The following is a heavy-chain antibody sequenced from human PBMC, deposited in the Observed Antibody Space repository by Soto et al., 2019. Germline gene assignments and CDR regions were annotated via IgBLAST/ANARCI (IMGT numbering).Heavy chain of an antibody. Sequence: SDTLSLTCTFSNDSIINFYCNLILQSAVKGLEWIGRIHGSVSATYNPSLRSRVTMSVDTSKNQFSLKVNSVNGADTAVYYSARRRHTERWFEQWGQGT. V-gene: IGHV4-4*07. CDR1: NDSIINFY. CDR3: ARRRHTERWFEQ. D-gene: IGHD5-18*01. CDR2: IHGSVSA. J-gene: IGHJ5*02.